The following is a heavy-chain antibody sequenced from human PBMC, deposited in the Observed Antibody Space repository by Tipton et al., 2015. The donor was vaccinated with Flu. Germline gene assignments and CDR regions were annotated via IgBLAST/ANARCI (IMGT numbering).Heavy chain of an antibody. V-gene: IGHV4-31*03. J-gene: IGHJ2*01. D-gene: IGHD4-17*01. CDR3: ARANYGGYGQDWYFDL. Sequence: TLSLTCTVSGGSISSGGYYWSWIRQHPGKGLEWIGYIYYSGSTYYNPSLKSRVTISVDTSKNQFSLKLSSVTAADTAVYYCARANYGGYGQDWYFDLWGLGPLVPVSS. CDR1: GGSISSGGYY. CDR2: IYYSGST.